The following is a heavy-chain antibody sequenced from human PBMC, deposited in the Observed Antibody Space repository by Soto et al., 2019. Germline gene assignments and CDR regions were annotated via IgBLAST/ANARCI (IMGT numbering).Heavy chain of an antibody. J-gene: IGHJ6*02. V-gene: IGHV3-11*01. CDR2: ISSSGSTI. Sequence: QVPLVESGGGLVKPGGSLRLSCAASGFTFSDYYMSWIRQAPGKGLEWVSYISSSGSTIYYADSVKGRLTISRDNAKNPLYLQMNSLRAEDTAVYYCASPTVTPHYGMDVWGQGTTVTVSS. D-gene: IGHD4-17*01. CDR1: GFTFSDYY. CDR3: ASPTVTPHYGMDV.